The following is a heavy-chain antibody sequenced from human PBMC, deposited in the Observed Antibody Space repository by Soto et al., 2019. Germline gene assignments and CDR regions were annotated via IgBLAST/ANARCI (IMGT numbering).Heavy chain of an antibody. CDR1: GYTFTGYY. D-gene: IGHD3-10*01. CDR2: INPNSGGT. J-gene: IGHJ4*02. Sequence: ASVKVSCKASGYTFTGYYMHWVRQAPGQGLEWMGWINPNSGGTNYAQKFQGWVTMTRDTSISTAYMELSRLRSDDTAVYYCARDRGHGQQTLDYWGQGTLVTVSS. CDR3: ARDRGHGQQTLDY. V-gene: IGHV1-2*04.